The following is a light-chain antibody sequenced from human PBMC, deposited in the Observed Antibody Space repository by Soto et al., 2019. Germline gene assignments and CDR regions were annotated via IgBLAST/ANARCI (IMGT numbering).Light chain of an antibody. J-gene: IGKJ2*01. CDR2: NVS. Sequence: DVVLTQSPLSLTVTLGQPASIVCRSSQSLVYRDGNTYLSWFQQRPGQSPRRLLYNVSNWDSGVPDRVRGSGSGTDFTLKISRVEADDVGVYYCMQATQWPYTFGQGTKVEI. V-gene: IGKV2D-30*01. CDR3: MQATQWPYT. CDR1: QSLVYRDGNTY.